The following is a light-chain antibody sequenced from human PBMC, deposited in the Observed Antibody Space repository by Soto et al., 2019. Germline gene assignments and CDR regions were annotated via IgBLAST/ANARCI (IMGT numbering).Light chain of an antibody. CDR1: SSDVGGYNY. CDR2: DVT. CDR3: CSYAGSDFYV. V-gene: IGLV2-11*01. J-gene: IGLJ1*01. Sequence: QSVLTQPRSVSGSPGQSVTISCTGTSSDVGGYNYVSWYHQHPGKAPKLMIYDVTKRPLGVPDRLSGSKSGNTAPLIISGVQADDEADYYCCSYAGSDFYVFGTGTKLTVL.